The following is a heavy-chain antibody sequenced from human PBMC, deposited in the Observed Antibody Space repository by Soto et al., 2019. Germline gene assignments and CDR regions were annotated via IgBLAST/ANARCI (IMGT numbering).Heavy chain of an antibody. CDR1: GFTFSNSA. D-gene: IGHD1-26*01. CDR2: ITSGGGT. CDR3: AKEMGHTLPFDY. J-gene: IGHJ4*02. Sequence: EVHLLESGGGLVQPGGSLRLSCAASGFTFSNSALSWVRQAPGKGLEWVSAITSGGGTVYADSVKGRFTISRDKSKDTVYMQLTRLRADDTAVYYCAKEMGHTLPFDYWRQGTLGSVSS. V-gene: IGHV3-23*01.